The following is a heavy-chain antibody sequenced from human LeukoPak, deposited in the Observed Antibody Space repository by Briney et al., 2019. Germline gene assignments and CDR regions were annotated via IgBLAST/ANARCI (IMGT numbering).Heavy chain of an antibody. CDR2: IYHSGST. CDR3: ARAPPWFGEFNFDY. V-gene: IGHV4-30-2*01. Sequence: PSQTLSLTCTVSGGSISSGGYYWSWIRQPPGKGLEWIGYIYHSGSTYYNPSLKSRVTISVDRSKNQFSLKLSSVTAADTAVYYCARAPPWFGEFNFDYWGQGTLVTVSS. D-gene: IGHD3-10*01. J-gene: IGHJ4*02. CDR1: GGSISSGGYY.